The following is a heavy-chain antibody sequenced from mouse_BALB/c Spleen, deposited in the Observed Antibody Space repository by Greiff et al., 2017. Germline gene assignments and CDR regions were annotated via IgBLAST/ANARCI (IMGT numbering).Heavy chain of an antibody. CDR1: GFDFSRYW. D-gene: IGHD2-3*01. CDR3: ARWALMIYYAMDY. CDR2: INPDSSTI. V-gene: IGHV4-1*02. J-gene: IGHJ4*01. Sequence: EVKVVESGGGLVQPGGSLKLSCAASGFDFSRYWMSWVRQAPGKGLEWIGEINPDSSTINYTPSLKDKFIISRDNAKNTLYLQMSKVRSEDTALYYCARWALMIYYAMDYWGQGTSVTVSS.